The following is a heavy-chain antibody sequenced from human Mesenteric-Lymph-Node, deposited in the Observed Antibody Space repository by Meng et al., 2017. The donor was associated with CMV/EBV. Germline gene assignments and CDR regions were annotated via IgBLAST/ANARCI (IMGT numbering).Heavy chain of an antibody. D-gene: IGHD2-2*01. Sequence: GESLKISCAASGFTFSSYWMSWVRQAPGKGLEWVANIKQDGSEKYYVDSVKGRFTISRDNAKNSLYLQMNSLRAEDTAVYYCARDEVHMSYCSSTSCRPRWLDPWGQGTLVTVSS. CDR3: ARDEVHMSYCSSTSCRPRWLDP. V-gene: IGHV3-7*01. J-gene: IGHJ5*02. CDR1: GFTFSSYW. CDR2: IKQDGSEK.